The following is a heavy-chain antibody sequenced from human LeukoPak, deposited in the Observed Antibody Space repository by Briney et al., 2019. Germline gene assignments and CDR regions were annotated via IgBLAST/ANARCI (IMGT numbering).Heavy chain of an antibody. Sequence: PSETLSLTCTVSGGSISSSYRSWIRQPPGKGLEWIGYIYYSGSTNYNPSLKSRVTISVDASKNQFSLNLSSVTAADTDVYYSARGGGYSGYDFGYWGQGTLVTVSS. J-gene: IGHJ4*02. CDR3: ARGGGYSGYDFGY. D-gene: IGHD5-12*01. CDR2: IYYSGST. CDR1: GGSISSSY. V-gene: IGHV4-59*01.